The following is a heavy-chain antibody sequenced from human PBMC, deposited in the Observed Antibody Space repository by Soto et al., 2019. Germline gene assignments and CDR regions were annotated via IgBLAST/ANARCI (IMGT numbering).Heavy chain of an antibody. CDR1: GGSISSSSYY. D-gene: IGHD2-2*01. CDR2: ISYSGST. J-gene: IGHJ5*02. Sequence: SETLSLTCTVSGGSISSSSYYWNWVRQPPGKGLEWIGSISYSGSTYYNPSLRSRVIISVDTSKNQFSLKLSSVTAADTAVYYCARVPDRWGQGTLVTVSS. CDR3: ARVPDR. V-gene: IGHV4-31*03.